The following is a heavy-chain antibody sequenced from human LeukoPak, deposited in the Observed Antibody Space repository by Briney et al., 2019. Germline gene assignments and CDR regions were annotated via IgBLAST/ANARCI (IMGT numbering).Heavy chain of an antibody. V-gene: IGHV3-23*01. J-gene: IGHJ5*02. CDR2: ISGSGGST. Sequence: GGSLRLSCAASGFTFSIYAMSWVRQTPGRELEWVAAISGSGGSTYYADSVKGRFTISRDNSKNTLYLQMNSLRAEDTAVYYCAKDKFWSGFYPFDPWGQGTLVTVSS. D-gene: IGHD3-3*01. CDR3: AKDKFWSGFYPFDP. CDR1: GFTFSIYA.